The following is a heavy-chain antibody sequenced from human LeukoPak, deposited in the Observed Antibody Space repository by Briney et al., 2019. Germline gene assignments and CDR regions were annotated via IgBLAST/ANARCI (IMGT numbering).Heavy chain of an antibody. CDR1: GVSISSGGYY. V-gene: IGHV4-31*03. CDR3: ARAGGFFSPFGY. D-gene: IGHD3-3*01. Sequence: SETLSLTCTVSGVSISSGGYYWSWIRQHPGKGLEWIGYIYYSGSTYYNPSLKSRVTISVDTSKDQFSLKLSSVTAADTAVYYCARAGGFFSPFGYWGQGTLVTVSS. J-gene: IGHJ4*02. CDR2: IYYSGST.